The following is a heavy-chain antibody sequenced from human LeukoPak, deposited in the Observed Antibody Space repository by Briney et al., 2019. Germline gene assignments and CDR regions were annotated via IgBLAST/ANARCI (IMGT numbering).Heavy chain of an antibody. J-gene: IGHJ4*02. D-gene: IGHD1-26*01. CDR2: ISSSSSTI. CDR3: ARDGGLVGASGAFDY. CDR1: GFTFSSYS. Sequence: GGSLRLSCAASGFTFSSYSMNWVRQAPEKGLEWVSYISSSSSTIYYADSVKGRFTISRDNAKNSLYLQMNSLRDEDTAVYYCARDGGLVGASGAFDYWGQGTLVTVSS. V-gene: IGHV3-48*02.